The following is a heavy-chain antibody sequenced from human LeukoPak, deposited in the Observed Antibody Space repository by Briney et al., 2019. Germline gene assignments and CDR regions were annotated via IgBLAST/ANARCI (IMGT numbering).Heavy chain of an antibody. CDR2: IYYSGST. J-gene: IGHJ4*02. Sequence: PSETLSLTCTVSGGSISSSSYYWGWIRQPPGKGLEWIGSIYYSGSTYYNPSLKSRVTISVDTSKNQFSLKLSSVTAADTAVYYCARHGCSSTSCYFDYWRQGTLVTVSS. D-gene: IGHD2-2*01. CDR1: GGSISSSSYY. CDR3: ARHGCSSTSCYFDY. V-gene: IGHV4-39*01.